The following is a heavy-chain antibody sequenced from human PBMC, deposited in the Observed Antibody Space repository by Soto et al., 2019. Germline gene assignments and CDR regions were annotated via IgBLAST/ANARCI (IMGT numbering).Heavy chain of an antibody. V-gene: IGHV1-8*01. J-gene: IGHJ6*03. Sequence: ASVKVSCKASGYTFTSYDINWVRQATGQGLEWMGWMNPNSGNTGYAQKFQGRVTMTGNTSISTAYMELSSLRSEDTAVYYGARGGLTYCGGDDCYYYMDVWGKGTTVTVSS. D-gene: IGHD2-21*01. CDR1: GYTFTSYD. CDR3: ARGGLTYCGGDDCYYYMDV. CDR2: MNPNSGNT.